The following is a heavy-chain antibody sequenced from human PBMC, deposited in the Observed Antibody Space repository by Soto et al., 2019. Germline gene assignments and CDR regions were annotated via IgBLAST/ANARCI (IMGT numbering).Heavy chain of an antibody. CDR3: ARYRGCSGGSCYSGEYFQH. V-gene: IGHV5-51*01. D-gene: IGHD2-15*01. J-gene: IGHJ1*01. Sequence: GESLKISCKGSGYSFTSYWIGWVRQMPGKGLEWMGIIYPGDSDTRYSPSFLGQVTISADKSISTAYLQWSSLKASDTATYYCARYRGCSGGSCYSGEYFQHWGQGTLVTVSS. CDR2: IYPGDSDT. CDR1: GYSFTSYW.